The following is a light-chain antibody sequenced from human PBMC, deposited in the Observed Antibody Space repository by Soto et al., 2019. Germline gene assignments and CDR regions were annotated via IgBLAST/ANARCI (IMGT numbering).Light chain of an antibody. CDR3: AAWDDGLNGWV. CDR1: SSKIGSNT. Sequence: QSVLTQPPSASGTPGQRVTISCSGSSSKIGSNTVNWYQQLPGTAPKLLIYSNNQRPSGVPDRFSGSKSGTSASLAISGLQSDDEADYYCAAWDDGLNGWVFGGGTKLTVL. CDR2: SNN. J-gene: IGLJ3*02. V-gene: IGLV1-44*01.